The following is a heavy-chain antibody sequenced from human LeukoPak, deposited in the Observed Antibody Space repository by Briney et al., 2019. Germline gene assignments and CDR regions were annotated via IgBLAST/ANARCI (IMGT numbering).Heavy chain of an antibody. D-gene: IGHD2-2*01. CDR3: AREWASGYCSSTSCPDY. V-gene: IGHV1-69*13. CDR1: GGTFSSYA. Sequence: SVKVSCKASGGTFSSYAISWVRQAPGQGLEWMGGIIPIFGTANYAQKFQGRVTITADESTSTVYMELSSLRSEDTAVYYCAREWASGYCSSTSCPDYWGQGTLVTVSS. J-gene: IGHJ4*02. CDR2: IIPIFGTA.